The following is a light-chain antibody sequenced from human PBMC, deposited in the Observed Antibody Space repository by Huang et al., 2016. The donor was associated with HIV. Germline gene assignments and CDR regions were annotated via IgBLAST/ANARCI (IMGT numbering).Light chain of an antibody. V-gene: IGKV3-15*01. CDR2: CAS. CDR3: QQYQDWPRT. J-gene: IGKJ1*01. CDR1: QSVSSN. Sequence: EIVMTQSPATLSLSPWERATLSCRPSQSVSSNLAWYQHTPGQAPRLLIYCASTRATGFPARFSGSGSVTEFTLTISSLQSDDFVVYYCQQYQDWPRTFGQGTKVEIK.